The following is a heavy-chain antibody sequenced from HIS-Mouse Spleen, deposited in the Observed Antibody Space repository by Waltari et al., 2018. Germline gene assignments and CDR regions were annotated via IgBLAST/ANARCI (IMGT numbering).Heavy chain of an antibody. Sequence: QVQLQQSGPGLVKPSQTLPLTCAISGSSVSSNSPACNWLGHSPSRGLEWLGRTYYRSKWYNDYAVSVKSRITINPDTSKNQFSLQLNSVTPEDTAVYYCARGDWGWVGYFDYWGQGTLVTVSS. CDR3: ARGDWGWVGYFDY. D-gene: IGHD7-27*01. CDR2: TYYRSKWYN. J-gene: IGHJ4*02. V-gene: IGHV6-1*01. CDR1: GSSVSSNSPA.